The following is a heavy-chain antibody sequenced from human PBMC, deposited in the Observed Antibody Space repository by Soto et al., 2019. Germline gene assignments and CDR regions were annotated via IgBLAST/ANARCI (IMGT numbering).Heavy chain of an antibody. D-gene: IGHD3-10*01. CDR2: INHSGST. CDR3: ARGGITMVRGVPSFDY. Sequence: SGTLSLTCAVYGGSFSGYYWSWIRQPPGKGLEWIGEINHSGSTNYNPSLKSRVTISVDTSKNQFSLKLSSVTAADTAVYYCARGGITMVRGVPSFDYWGQGTLVTVSS. CDR1: GGSFSGYY. V-gene: IGHV4-34*01. J-gene: IGHJ4*02.